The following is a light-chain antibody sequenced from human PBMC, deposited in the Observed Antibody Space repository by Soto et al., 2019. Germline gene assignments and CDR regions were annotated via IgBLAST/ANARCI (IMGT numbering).Light chain of an antibody. CDR2: EVS. V-gene: IGLV2-8*01. J-gene: IGLJ1*01. CDR3: SSYAGGNNRDV. CDR1: SSDVGGYNF. Sequence: QSALTQPPSASGSPGQSVTISCTGTSSDVGGYNFVSWYQQHPGKAPKLMIYEVSKRPSGVPDRFSGSKSDNTASLTVSGLQAEDEADYYCSSYAGGNNRDVFGTGTKLTVL.